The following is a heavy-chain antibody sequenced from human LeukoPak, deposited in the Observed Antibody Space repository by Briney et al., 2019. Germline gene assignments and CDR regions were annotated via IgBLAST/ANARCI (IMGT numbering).Heavy chain of an antibody. V-gene: IGHV1-18*01. CDR1: GYTFTSYG. CDR2: ISAYNGNT. CDR3: ARDPRKGSGSYPPSWFDP. Sequence: GASVKVSCKASGYTFTSYGISWVRQAPGQGLEWMGWISAYNGNTNYAQKLQGRVTMTTDTSTSTAYMELRSLRSDDTAVYYCARDPRKGSGSYPPSWFDPWGQGTLVTVSS. D-gene: IGHD1-26*01. J-gene: IGHJ5*02.